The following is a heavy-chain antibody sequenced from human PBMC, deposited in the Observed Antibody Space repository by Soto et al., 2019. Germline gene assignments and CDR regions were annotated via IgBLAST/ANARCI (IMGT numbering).Heavy chain of an antibody. D-gene: IGHD2-2*01. CDR3: ATGSADIVVVPAAKYYYYYYMDV. CDR1: GYTLTELS. V-gene: IGHV1-24*01. CDR2: FDPEDGET. Sequence: ASVQVSCKVSGYTLTELSMHWVRQAPGQGLEWMGGFDPEDGETIYAQKFQGRVTMTEDTSTDTAYMELSSLRSEDTAVYYCATGSADIVVVPAAKYYYYYYMDVWGKGTTVTVSS. J-gene: IGHJ6*03.